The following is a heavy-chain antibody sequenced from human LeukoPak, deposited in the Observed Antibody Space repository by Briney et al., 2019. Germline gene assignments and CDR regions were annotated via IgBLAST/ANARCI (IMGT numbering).Heavy chain of an antibody. CDR2: MNPNSGNT. CDR3: ARVGLRIVVVPAAKYWFDP. D-gene: IGHD2-2*01. J-gene: IGHJ5*02. Sequence: GASVKVSCKASGYTFTSYDINWVRQATGQGLEWMGWMNPNSGNTGYAQKLQGRVTMTRNTSISTAYMELSSLRSEDTAVYYCARVGLRIVVVPAAKYWFDPWGQGTLVTVSS. CDR1: GYTFTSYD. V-gene: IGHV1-8*01.